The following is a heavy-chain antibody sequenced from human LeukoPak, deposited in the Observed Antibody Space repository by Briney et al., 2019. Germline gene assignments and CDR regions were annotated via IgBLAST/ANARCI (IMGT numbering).Heavy chain of an antibody. D-gene: IGHD5-18*01. J-gene: IGHJ6*03. CDR1: GFTFSSYA. CDR3: AKDVLSDTGLYYYMDV. V-gene: IGHV3-23*01. Sequence: PGGSLRLSCAASGFTFSSYAMSWVRQAPGKGLEWFSAISGSGGSTYYADSVKGRFTISRDNSKNTLYLQMNSLRAEDTAVYYCAKDVLSDTGLYYYMDVWGKGTTVTVSS. CDR2: ISGSGGST.